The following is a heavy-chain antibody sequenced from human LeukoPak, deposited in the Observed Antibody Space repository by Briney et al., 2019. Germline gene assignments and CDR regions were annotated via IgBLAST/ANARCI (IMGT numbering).Heavy chain of an antibody. CDR3: AREGPAMIQDAFDI. J-gene: IGHJ3*02. D-gene: IGHD5-18*01. Sequence: SETLSLTCAVYGGSFSDYYWSWIRQPPGKGLEWIGEIYHSGSTNYNPSLKSRVTMSVDTPKNQFSLKLSSVTAADTAVYYCAREGPAMIQDAFDIWGQGTMVTVSS. CDR1: GGSFSDYY. CDR2: IYHSGST. V-gene: IGHV4-34*01.